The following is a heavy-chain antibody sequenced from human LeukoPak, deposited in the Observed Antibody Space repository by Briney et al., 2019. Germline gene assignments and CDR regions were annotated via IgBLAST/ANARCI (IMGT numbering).Heavy chain of an antibody. J-gene: IGHJ6*03. V-gene: IGHV4-34*01. CDR2: IYHSGST. CDR3: ARLGIAAAGRAYYYYYYMDV. Sequence: SETLSLTCAVYGGSFSGYYWSWVRQPPGKGLEWIGEIYHSGSTNYNPSLKSRVTISVDKSKNQFSLKLSSVTAADTAVYYCARLGIAAAGRAYYYYYYMDVWGKGTTVTVSS. D-gene: IGHD6-13*01. CDR1: GGSFSGYY.